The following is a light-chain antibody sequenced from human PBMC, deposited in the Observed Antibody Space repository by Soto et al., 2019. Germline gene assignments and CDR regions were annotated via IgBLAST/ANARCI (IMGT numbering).Light chain of an antibody. CDR1: QSVSSS. V-gene: IGKV3-11*01. CDR3: QQRSNWHPT. Sequence: EMGFTQSPATLSFSPGERATLSSRASQSVSSSLAWYQQKPGQAPRLLIYDASNRATGIPARFSGSGSGTDFTLTISSLEPEDFAVYYCQQRSNWHPTFGGGTKVEIK. CDR2: DAS. J-gene: IGKJ4*01.